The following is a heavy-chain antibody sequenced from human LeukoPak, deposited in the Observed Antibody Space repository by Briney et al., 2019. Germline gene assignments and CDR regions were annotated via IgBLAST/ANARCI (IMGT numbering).Heavy chain of an antibody. CDR3: ASTLYYYDSSGYYYGMNA. J-gene: IGHJ6*02. D-gene: IGHD3-22*01. CDR1: GGTFTSYA. CDR2: IIVVFGRA. V-gene: IGHV1-69*04. Sequence: ASVKVSFKASGGTFTSYAISWVRQAPGQGLEWMGRIIVVFGRANYAEKFQGRVTITADKSTSTAYMELSSLRSADTAVYYCASTLYYYDSSGYYYGMNAWGQGTTVTVSS.